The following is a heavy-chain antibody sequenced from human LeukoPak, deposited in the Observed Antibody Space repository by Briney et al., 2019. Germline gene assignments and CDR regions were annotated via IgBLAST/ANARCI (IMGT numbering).Heavy chain of an antibody. J-gene: IGHJ1*01. CDR2: INPDGRAT. CDR1: GFTFSTSW. Sequence: GESLRLACAASGFTFSTSWMSWVRQAPGKWREWLANINPDGRATFYVDSVKGRFIISRDNAKNSLFLQMSSLRDDDTALYYCASSHDSAGNDWGQGTVVTVYS. V-gene: IGHV3-7*01. CDR3: ASSHDSAGND. D-gene: IGHD2-15*01.